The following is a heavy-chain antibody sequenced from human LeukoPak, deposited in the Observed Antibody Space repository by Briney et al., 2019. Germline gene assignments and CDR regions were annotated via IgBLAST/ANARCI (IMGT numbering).Heavy chain of an antibody. CDR2: IRSKAYGGTT. CDR3: TRVQYYGSGSYYWYFDL. V-gene: IGHV3-49*04. D-gene: IGHD3-10*01. J-gene: IGHJ2*01. Sequence: PGGSLRLSWTPSGFTFGVYGVSWVRQAPGKGLEWVGFIRSKAYGGTTEYAASVKGRFTISRDDSKSIAYLQMNSLETEDTAVYYCTRVQYYGSGSYYWYFDLWGRGTLVTVSS. CDR1: GFTFGVYG.